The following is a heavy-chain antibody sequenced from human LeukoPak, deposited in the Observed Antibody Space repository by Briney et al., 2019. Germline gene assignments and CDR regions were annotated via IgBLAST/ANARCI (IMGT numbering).Heavy chain of an antibody. CDR2: ISGSGGTI. D-gene: IGHD3-22*01. CDR3: ARDRHKYNYDSGGYPPY. J-gene: IGHJ4*02. Sequence: GGSLRLSCVVSGFTFSSYSMTWVRQAPGKGLEWVSAISGSGGTIYYADSVKGRFTISRDNAKNSLYLQMNTLRAEDTAVYYCARDRHKYNYDSGGYPPYWGQGTLVTVSS. V-gene: IGHV3-48*01. CDR1: GFTFSSYS.